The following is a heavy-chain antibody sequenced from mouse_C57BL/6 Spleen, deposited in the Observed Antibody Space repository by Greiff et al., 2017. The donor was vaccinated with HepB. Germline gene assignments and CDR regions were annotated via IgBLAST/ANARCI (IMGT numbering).Heavy chain of an antibody. V-gene: IGHV2-2*01. Sequence: QVQLKQSGPGLVQPSQSLSITCTVSGFSLTSYGVHWVRQSPGKGLEWMGVIWSGGSTDNNAAFISRLSISKDNSKSQVFLKMNSLQADDTAIDYCARGDYGSIYEYFDVWGTGTTVTVSS. CDR2: IWSGGST. CDR1: GFSLTSYG. CDR3: ARGDYGSIYEYFDV. J-gene: IGHJ1*03. D-gene: IGHD1-1*01.